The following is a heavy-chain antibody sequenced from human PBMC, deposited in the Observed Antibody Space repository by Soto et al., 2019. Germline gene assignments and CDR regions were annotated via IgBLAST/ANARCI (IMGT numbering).Heavy chain of an antibody. D-gene: IGHD3-16*01. CDR1: GFTFSSYA. J-gene: IGHJ4*02. CDR3: ARRGRGSYYDD. Sequence: EVQLLESGGGLVQPGGSLRLSCAASGFTFSSYAMRWVRQAPGKGLEWVSAISGSGGSTYYADSVKGRFTISRDNSKNTLYLQMNGLRAEDTAVYYCARRGRGSYYDDWGQGTLVTVSS. V-gene: IGHV3-23*01. CDR2: ISGSGGST.